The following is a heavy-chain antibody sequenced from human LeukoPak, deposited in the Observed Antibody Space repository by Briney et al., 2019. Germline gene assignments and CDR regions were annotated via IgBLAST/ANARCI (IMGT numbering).Heavy chain of an antibody. Sequence: PGGSLRLSCAASGFTYSAHSMHWVRQPAGKGLEWVAFISYDGSIKYYADSLKGRFTISRDNSKNTLYLQMNSLRAEDTAVYFCSRNPEREYWFDPWGQGTLVTVSS. CDR1: GFTYSAHS. CDR2: ISYDGSIK. V-gene: IGHV3-30-3*01. CDR3: SRNPEREYWFDP. J-gene: IGHJ5*02.